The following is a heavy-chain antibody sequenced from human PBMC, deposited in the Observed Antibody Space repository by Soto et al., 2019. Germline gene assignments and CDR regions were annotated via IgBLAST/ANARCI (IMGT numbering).Heavy chain of an antibody. CDR3: ARGPILRFLEWSEAVYMDV. Sequence: SETLSLTCTVSGGSISSGGYYWSWIRQHPGKGLEWIGYIYYSGSTYYNPSLKSRVTISVDTSKNQFSLKLSSVTAADTAVYYCARGPILRFLEWSEAVYMDVWGKGTTVTVSS. D-gene: IGHD3-3*01. CDR2: IYYSGST. J-gene: IGHJ6*03. CDR1: GGSISSGGYY. V-gene: IGHV4-31*03.